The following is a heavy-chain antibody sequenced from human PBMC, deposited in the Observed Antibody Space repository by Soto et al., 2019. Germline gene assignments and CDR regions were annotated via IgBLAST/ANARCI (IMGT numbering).Heavy chain of an antibody. V-gene: IGHV3-72*01. Sequence: EVQLVESGGGLVQPGGSLRLSCAASGFTFSDHYMDWVRQAPGKGLEWVGRARNKDNSYFTEYAASVKGRVTISRDESQNSLYLQMNILKTEDTAVYYCVRGKGGFLYYYMDVWGKGTTVTVS. J-gene: IGHJ6*03. CDR3: VRGKGGFLYYYMDV. CDR1: GFTFSDHY. CDR2: ARNKDNSYFT.